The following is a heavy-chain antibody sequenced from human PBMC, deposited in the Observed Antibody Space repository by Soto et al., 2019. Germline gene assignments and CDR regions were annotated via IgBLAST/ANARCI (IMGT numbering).Heavy chain of an antibody. D-gene: IGHD3-22*01. Sequence: GGSLRLSCAASGFTFTNYWMHWVRQAPGKGLEWVADIKEDVSEIYYVDSVKGRFTISRDNAKNSLYLQMNSLRAEDTALYYCVSGSGFVTDFWGQGTLVTVSS. J-gene: IGHJ4*02. CDR3: VSGSGFVTDF. V-gene: IGHV3-7*01. CDR1: GFTFTNYW. CDR2: IKEDVSEI.